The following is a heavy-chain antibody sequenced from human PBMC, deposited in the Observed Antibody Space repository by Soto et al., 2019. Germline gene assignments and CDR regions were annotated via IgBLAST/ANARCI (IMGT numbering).Heavy chain of an antibody. CDR2: VSGSGDNT. V-gene: IGHV3-23*01. J-gene: IGHJ6*02. D-gene: IGHD4-17*01. Sequence: EVQLLESGGGLVQPGGSLRLSCAAFGFTFSTYAMSWVRQAPGKGLEWVSVVSGSGDNTYYPDSVKGRFTISRDNXKXSXXRQMHSLRSDDTAVDYWAKVIHYGDYVYYYYGMDVWSQGTTVTVSS. CDR3: AKVIHYGDYVYYYYGMDV. CDR1: GFTFSTYA.